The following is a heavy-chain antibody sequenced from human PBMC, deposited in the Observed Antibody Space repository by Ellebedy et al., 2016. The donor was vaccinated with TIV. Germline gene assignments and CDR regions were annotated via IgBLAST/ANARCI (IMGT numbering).Heavy chain of an antibody. V-gene: IGHV3-53*01. CDR3: VGAYRRSGRGEFAH. Sequence: GGSLRLXXAASGFIVSTNDVSWVRQAPAKGLEWVSVFYYDGSTYYADSVKGRFTVSRDNSKNTVYLQMESLRADDAAVYYCVGAYRRSGRGEFAHWGQGTLVTVSS. CDR2: FYYDGST. J-gene: IGHJ1*01. D-gene: IGHD3-16*01. CDR1: GFIVSTND.